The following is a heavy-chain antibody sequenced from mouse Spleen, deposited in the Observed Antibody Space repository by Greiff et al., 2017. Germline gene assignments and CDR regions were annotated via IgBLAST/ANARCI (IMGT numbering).Heavy chain of an antibody. D-gene: IGHD1-1*01. Sequence: EVHLVESGGGLVKPGGSLKLSCAASGFTFSDYYMYWVRQTPEKRLEWVATISDGGSYTYYPDSVKGRFTISRDNAKNNLYLQMSSLKSEDTAMYYCARDWDGSSYAWFAYWGQGTLVTVSA. CDR3: ARDWDGSSYAWFAY. V-gene: IGHV5-4*02. CDR2: ISDGGSYT. CDR1: GFTFSDYY. J-gene: IGHJ3*01.